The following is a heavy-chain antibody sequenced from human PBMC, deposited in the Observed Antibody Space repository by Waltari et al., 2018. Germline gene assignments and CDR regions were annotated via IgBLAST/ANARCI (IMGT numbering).Heavy chain of an antibody. CDR1: GFTVSSNY. D-gene: IGHD3-16*01. Sequence: EVQLLESGGGVVQPGGSLRLSCAASGFTVSSNYMSWVRQAPGKGLEWVSVIYSGGGTYYVDSVKGRFTISRHNSKNTLYLQMNSLRAEDTAVYYCARVGGNYYYYYMDVWGKGTMVTISS. V-gene: IGHV3-53*04. CDR2: IYSGGGT. CDR3: ARVGGNYYYYYMDV. J-gene: IGHJ6*03.